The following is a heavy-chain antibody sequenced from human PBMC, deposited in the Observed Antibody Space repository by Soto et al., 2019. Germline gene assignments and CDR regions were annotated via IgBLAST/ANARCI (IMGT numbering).Heavy chain of an antibody. CDR2: IIPILGIA. CDR3: ARATAPYCSGGSCDTHNDY. J-gene: IGHJ4*02. CDR1: WGTFSCYH. V-gene: IGHV1-69*04. Sequence: SVKVSRKASWGTFSCYHISRVRQAPGQRAEWMGRIIPILGIANYAQKFQGRVTITADKSTSTAYMELSSLRSEDTAVYYCARATAPYCSGGSCDTHNDYWGQGTLVTVSS. D-gene: IGHD2-15*01.